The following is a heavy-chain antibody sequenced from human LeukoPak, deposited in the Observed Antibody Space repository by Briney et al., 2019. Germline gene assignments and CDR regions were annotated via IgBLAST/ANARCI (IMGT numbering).Heavy chain of an antibody. CDR3: ARDRGDTAPGY. J-gene: IGHJ4*02. D-gene: IGHD5-18*01. CDR1: GGTFSSYA. Sequence: SVKVSCKASGGTFSSYAISWVRQAPGQGLEWMGGIIPIFGTANSAQKLQGRVTMTTDTSTSTAYMELRSLRSDDTAVYYCARDRGDTAPGYWGQGTLVTVSS. CDR2: IIPIFGTA. V-gene: IGHV1-69*05.